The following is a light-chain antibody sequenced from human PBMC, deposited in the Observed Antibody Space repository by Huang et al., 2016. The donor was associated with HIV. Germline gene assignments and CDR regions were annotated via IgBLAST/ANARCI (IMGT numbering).Light chain of an antibody. V-gene: IGKV3-20*01. CDR3: QQYGSSPLIT. CDR1: QSVSSSY. Sequence: EIVLTQSPGTLSLSPGERATLSCRASQSVSSSYLAWYQQKAGQAPRLRIYAACSRATGIPDRFNGSGSGTDFTLTINRLEPEDFAVYYCQQYGSSPLITFGQGTRLEIK. J-gene: IGKJ5*01. CDR2: AAC.